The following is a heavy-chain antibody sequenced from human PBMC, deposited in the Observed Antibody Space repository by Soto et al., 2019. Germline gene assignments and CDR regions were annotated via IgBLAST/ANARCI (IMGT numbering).Heavy chain of an antibody. CDR2: ISNSNNYT. V-gene: IGHV3-11*05. D-gene: IGHD4-17*01. Sequence: GGSLRLSCAASGFNFRDYYMSWIRQAPGKGLEWVSYISNSNNYTNYADSVKGRFTISRDNAKNSLYLQMNSLRAEDTAVYYCARDLEDFGDSNLDSWGQGTLVTVSS. J-gene: IGHJ4*02. CDR3: ARDLEDFGDSNLDS. CDR1: GFNFRDYY.